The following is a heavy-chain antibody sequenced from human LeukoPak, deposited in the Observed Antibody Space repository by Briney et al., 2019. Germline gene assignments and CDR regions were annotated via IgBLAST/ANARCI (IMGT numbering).Heavy chain of an antibody. CDR3: AGGAYYGSGSYYNENYYFDC. V-gene: IGHV1-2*02. Sequence: GASVKVSCKASGYTFTGYYMHWVRQAPGQGLEWMGWINPNSGGTNYAQKFQGRVTMTRDTSISTAYMELSRLRSDDTAVYYCAGGAYYGSGSYYNENYYFDCWGQGTLVTVSS. J-gene: IGHJ4*02. CDR1: GYTFTGYY. CDR2: INPNSGGT. D-gene: IGHD3-10*01.